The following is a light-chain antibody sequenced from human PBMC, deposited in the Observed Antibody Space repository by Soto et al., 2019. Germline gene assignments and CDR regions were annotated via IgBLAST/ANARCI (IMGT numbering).Light chain of an antibody. CDR2: EVS. CDR3: SSYTSSSTLL. CDR1: SSDVGRYNY. Sequence: QSALTQPASVSGSPGQSITISCTGTSSDVGRYNYVSWYQQHPGKAPKLMIYEVSNRPSGVSNRFSGSKSGNTASLTISGLQAEDEADYYCSSYTSSSTLLFGGGTKLTVL. V-gene: IGLV2-14*01. J-gene: IGLJ2*01.